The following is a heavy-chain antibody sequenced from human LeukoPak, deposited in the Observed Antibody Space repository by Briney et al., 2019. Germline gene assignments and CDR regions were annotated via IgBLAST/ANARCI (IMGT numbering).Heavy chain of an antibody. J-gene: IGHJ3*02. V-gene: IGHV4-31*03. CDR2: IYYSGST. Sequence: SQTLFLTCTVSGGSISSGAYYWSWIRQHPGKGLEWIGYIYYSGSTYYNPSLRSRLTISVDTSKTQFSLKLSSVTAADTAVYYCARTNYGDSYDAFDIWGQGTLVTVSS. CDR3: ARTNYGDSYDAFDI. D-gene: IGHD4-17*01. CDR1: GGSISSGAYY.